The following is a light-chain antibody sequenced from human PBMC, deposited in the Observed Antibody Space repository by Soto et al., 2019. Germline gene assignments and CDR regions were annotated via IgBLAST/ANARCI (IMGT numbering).Light chain of an antibody. CDR1: QSISNY. J-gene: IGKJ3*01. Sequence: DIQMTQSPSSLSACVGDRVTITCRASQSISNYLNWYQQKPGKAPKLLIYAASSLQSGVPSRFSGSASGTDFTLTISSLQPEDFATYSCQQSYTTLFTFGPGTNVDI. CDR3: QQSYTTLFT. CDR2: AAS. V-gene: IGKV1-39*01.